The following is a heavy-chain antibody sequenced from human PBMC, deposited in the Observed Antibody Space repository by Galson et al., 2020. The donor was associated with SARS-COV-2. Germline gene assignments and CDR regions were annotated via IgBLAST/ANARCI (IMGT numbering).Heavy chain of an antibody. CDR1: GYTFTGYY. V-gene: IGHV1-2*02. CDR2: INPNSGGT. Sequence: TVSCKASGYTFTGYYMNWVRQAPGQGLEWMGWINPNSGGTNYAQKFQGRVTMTRDTSISTAYMELSRLRSDDTAVYYCAREGYSNSHFDYWGQGTRVTVSS. J-gene: IGHJ4*02. D-gene: IGHD4-4*01. CDR3: AREGYSNSHFDY.